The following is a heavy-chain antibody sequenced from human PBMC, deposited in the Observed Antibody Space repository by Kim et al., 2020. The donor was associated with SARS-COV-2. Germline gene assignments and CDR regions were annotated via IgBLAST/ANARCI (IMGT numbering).Heavy chain of an antibody. CDR3: ARDQGGSGWFQGRQTGWFGP. V-gene: IGHV3-30-3*01. D-gene: IGHD6-19*01. CDR2: ISYDGSNK. J-gene: IGHJ5*02. CDR1: GFTFSSYA. Sequence: GGSLRLSWAASGFTFSSYAMHWVRQAPGKGLEWVAVISYDGSNKYYADSVKGRFTISRDNSKNTMYLQMNSLRAEDTAVYHCARDQGGSGWFQGRQTGWFGPWGQGSLVSVSS.